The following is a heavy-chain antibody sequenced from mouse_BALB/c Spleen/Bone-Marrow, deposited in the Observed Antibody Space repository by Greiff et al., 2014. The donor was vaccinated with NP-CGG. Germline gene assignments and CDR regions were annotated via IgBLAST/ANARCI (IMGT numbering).Heavy chain of an antibody. V-gene: IGHV5-6-5*01. Sequence: EVMLVESGGGLVKPGGSLKLSCAASGFTFSGYAMSWVRQTPEKRLEWVASISSGGSTFYPDSVKGRFTISRDNARNILYLQMSSLRSEDTAMYYCARRKATILTTFDWYFDVWGAGTTVTVSS. J-gene: IGHJ1*01. D-gene: IGHD2-5*01. CDR3: ARRKATILTTFDWYFDV. CDR1: GFTFSGYA. CDR2: ISSGGST.